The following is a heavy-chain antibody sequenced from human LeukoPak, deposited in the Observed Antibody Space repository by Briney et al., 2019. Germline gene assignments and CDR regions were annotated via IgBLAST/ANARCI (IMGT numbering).Heavy chain of an antibody. Sequence: GASVKVSCKASGYTFTSYGISWVRQAPGQGLEWMGWISAYNGNTNYAQKLQGRVTMTTDTSTSTAYMELRSLRSDDTAVYYCARSLSLAREPPSVFDYWGQGTLVTVSS. CDR1: GYTFTSYG. V-gene: IGHV1-18*01. CDR2: ISAYNGNT. D-gene: IGHD5/OR15-5a*01. CDR3: ARSLSLAREPPSVFDY. J-gene: IGHJ4*02.